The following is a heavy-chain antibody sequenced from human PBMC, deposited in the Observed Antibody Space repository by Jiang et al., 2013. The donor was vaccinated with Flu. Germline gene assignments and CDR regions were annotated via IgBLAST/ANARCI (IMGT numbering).Heavy chain of an antibody. Sequence: GLVKPSETLSLTCTVSGGSISSYYWSWIRQPPGKGLEWIGYIYYSGSTNYNPSLKSRVTISVDTSKNQFSLKLSSVTAADTAVYYCARSWGYYYDSSGGNAFDIWGQGTMVTVSS. V-gene: IGHV4-59*01. D-gene: IGHD3-22*01. J-gene: IGHJ3*02. CDR3: ARSWGYYYDSSGGNAFDI. CDR2: IYYSGST. CDR1: GGSISSYY.